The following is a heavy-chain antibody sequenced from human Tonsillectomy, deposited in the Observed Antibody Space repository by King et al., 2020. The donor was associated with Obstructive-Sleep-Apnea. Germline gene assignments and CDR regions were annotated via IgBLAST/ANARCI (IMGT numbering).Heavy chain of an antibody. Sequence: VQLVESGGGVVQPGRSLRLSCAASGFTFSTYGMHWVRQAPGKGLEWVAVIWYDGSNKYYADSVKDRFTIPRDNSKNTLYLQMNSLRADETARYYCARGSGSYRKRGMDVWGQGTTVTVSS. V-gene: IGHV3-33*01. J-gene: IGHJ6*02. CDR2: IWYDGSNK. CDR3: ARGSGSYRKRGMDV. CDR1: GFTFSTYG. D-gene: IGHD3-10*01.